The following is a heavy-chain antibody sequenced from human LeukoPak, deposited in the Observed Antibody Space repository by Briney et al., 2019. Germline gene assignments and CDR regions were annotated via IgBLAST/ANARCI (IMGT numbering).Heavy chain of an antibody. J-gene: IGHJ4*02. CDR1: GFTFSTYG. V-gene: IGHV3-23*01. Sequence: GGSLRLSCSASGFTFSTYGMSWVRQAPGKGLEWVISISGSGSTTYYADSVKGRFTISRDNSKNMLYLQMTSLRAEVTAVYYCAKGTSTYSSGSFDYWGRGTLVTVSS. D-gene: IGHD6-19*01. CDR3: AKGTSTYSSGSFDY. CDR2: ISGSGSTT.